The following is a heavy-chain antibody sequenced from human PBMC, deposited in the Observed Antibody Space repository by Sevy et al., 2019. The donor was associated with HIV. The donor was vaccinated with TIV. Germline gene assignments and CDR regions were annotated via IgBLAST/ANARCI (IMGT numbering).Heavy chain of an antibody. V-gene: IGHV3-23*01. CDR3: LGYCSSTNCRFAY. CDR1: GFIFNSYT. J-gene: IGHJ4*02. D-gene: IGHD2-2*01. CDR2: ISGSGGST. Sequence: GGSLRLSCAASGFIFNSYTMNWVRQAPGKGLEWVSAISGSGGSTYYADSAKGRFTISRDNSKNTLFLQMNSLGVEDTAVYYCLGYCSSTNCRFAYWGQGTLVTVSS.